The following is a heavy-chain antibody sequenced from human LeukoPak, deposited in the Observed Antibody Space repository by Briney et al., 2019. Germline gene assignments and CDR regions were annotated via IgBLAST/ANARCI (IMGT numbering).Heavy chain of an antibody. CDR3: AKVRFGESPPSDY. V-gene: IGHV3-23*01. J-gene: IGHJ4*02. CDR2: ISGSGGST. Sequence: GGSLRLSCEASGFTFHDYGFHWVRQAPGKGLEWVSAISGSGGSTYYADSVKGRFTISRDNSKNTLYLQMNSLRAEDTAVYYCAKVRFGESPPSDYWGQGTLVTVSS. CDR1: GFTFHDYG. D-gene: IGHD3-10*01.